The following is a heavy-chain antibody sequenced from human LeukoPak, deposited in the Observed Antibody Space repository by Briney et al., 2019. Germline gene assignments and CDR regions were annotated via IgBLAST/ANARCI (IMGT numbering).Heavy chain of an antibody. CDR1: GGSISSSSYY. Sequence: SETLSLTCTVSGGSISSSSYYWGWIRQPPGKGLEWIGSIYYSGSTYYNPSLKSRVTISVDTSKNQFSLKLSSMTAADTAVYYCARRGAVAAVIDYWGQGTLVTVSS. CDR2: IYYSGST. D-gene: IGHD6-13*01. J-gene: IGHJ4*02. CDR3: ARRGAVAAVIDY. V-gene: IGHV4-39*01.